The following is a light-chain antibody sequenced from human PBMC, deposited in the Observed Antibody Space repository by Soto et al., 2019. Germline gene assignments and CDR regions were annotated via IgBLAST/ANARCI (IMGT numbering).Light chain of an antibody. J-gene: IGLJ3*02. V-gene: IGLV1-40*01. CDR3: QSYDSSLSVWV. CDR2: DNS. Sequence: QSALTQPPSVSGAPGQRVTISCTGSGSNIGAGYDVHWYQQLPGTAPKLLMYDNSNRPSGVPDRFSGSKSGTSASLAITGLQAEDEADYYCQSYDSSLSVWVFGGGTKLTVL. CDR1: GSNIGAGYD.